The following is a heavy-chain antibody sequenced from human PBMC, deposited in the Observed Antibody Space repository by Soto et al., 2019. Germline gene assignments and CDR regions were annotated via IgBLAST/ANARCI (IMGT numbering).Heavy chain of an antibody. J-gene: IGHJ3*02. CDR2: ISYDGSNK. CDR3: AKAAFYGDYGSDAFDI. D-gene: IGHD4-17*01. Sequence: QVQLVESGGGVVQPGRSLRLSCAASGFTFSSYGMHWVRQAPGKGLEGVAVISYDGSNKYYADSVKGRFTISRDNSKNTLYLQMNSLRAEDTAVYYCAKAAFYGDYGSDAFDIWGQGTMVTVSS. V-gene: IGHV3-30*18. CDR1: GFTFSSYG.